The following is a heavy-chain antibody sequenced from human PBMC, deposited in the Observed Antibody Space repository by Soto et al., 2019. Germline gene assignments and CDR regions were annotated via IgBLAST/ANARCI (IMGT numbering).Heavy chain of an antibody. V-gene: IGHV1-69*13. CDR2: IIPIFGTA. J-gene: IGHJ6*02. D-gene: IGHD3-10*01. CDR1: GGTFSSYA. Sequence: ASVKVSCKASGGTFSSYAISWVRQAPGQGLEWMGGIIPIFGTANYAQKFQGRVTITADESTSTAYMELSSLRSEDTAVYYCATPRGYYYGSGLNYYGMDVWGQGTTVTVSS. CDR3: ATPRGYYYGSGLNYYGMDV.